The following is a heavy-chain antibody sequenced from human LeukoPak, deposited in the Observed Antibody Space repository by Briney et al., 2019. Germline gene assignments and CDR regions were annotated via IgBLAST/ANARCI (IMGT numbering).Heavy chain of an antibody. CDR3: ARGGFVGWIPYTRGTNYYYYYMDV. CDR1: GGTFSSYA. Sequence: APVKVSCKASGGTFSSYAISWVRQAPGQGLEWMGGIIPIFGTANYAQKFQGRVTITTDESTSTAYMELSSLRSEDTAVYYCARGGFVGWIPYTRGTNYYYYYMDVWGKGTTVTVSS. CDR2: IIPIFGTA. J-gene: IGHJ6*03. D-gene: IGHD1/OR15-1a*01. V-gene: IGHV1-69*05.